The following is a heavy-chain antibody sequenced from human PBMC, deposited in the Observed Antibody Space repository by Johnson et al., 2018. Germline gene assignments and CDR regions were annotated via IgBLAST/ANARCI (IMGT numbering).Heavy chain of an antibody. D-gene: IGHD3-10*01. CDR1: GFTFSSYA. CDR3: ARPPGGGAFDI. Sequence: QVQLVEAGGGVVQPGRSLRLSCAASGFTFSSYAMHWVRQAPGKGLEWVAVISYAGSNKYYEDSVKGRFTISRDNSKNTLYLQMNSLRAEDTAVDYCARPPGGGAFDIWGQGTMVTVSS. CDR2: ISYAGSNK. J-gene: IGHJ3*02. V-gene: IGHV3-30-3*01.